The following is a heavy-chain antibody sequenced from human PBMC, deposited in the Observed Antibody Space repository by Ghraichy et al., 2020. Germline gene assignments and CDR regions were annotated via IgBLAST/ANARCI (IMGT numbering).Heavy chain of an antibody. CDR3: ARGGANIVVVERYYYGMDV. D-gene: IGHD2-2*01. CDR1: GYTFTSYG. V-gene: IGHV1-18*04. CDR2: ISAYNGNT. J-gene: IGHJ6*02. Sequence: ASLKVSCKASGYTFTSYGISWVRQAPGQGLEWMGWISAYNGNTNYAQKLQGRVTMTTDTSTSTAYMELRSLRSDDTAVYYCARGGANIVVVERYYYGMDVWGQGTTVTVSS.